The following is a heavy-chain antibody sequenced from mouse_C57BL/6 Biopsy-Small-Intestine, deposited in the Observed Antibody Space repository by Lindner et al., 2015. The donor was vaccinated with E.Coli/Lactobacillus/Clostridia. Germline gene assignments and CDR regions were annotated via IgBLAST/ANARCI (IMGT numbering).Heavy chain of an antibody. CDR1: GYTFTTYF. D-gene: IGHD3-2*02. J-gene: IGHJ4*01. CDR2: INTDNGNT. CDR3: ARPRGYMTYHFDY. V-gene: IGHV1S29*02. Sequence: SVKVSCKASGYTFTTYFMHWVRQAPGQRLEWMGWINTDNGNTGYSQKFQDRVTIIRDTSASTAYMELSSLRSEDTAVYYCARPRGYMTYHFDYWGQGTLVTVSS.